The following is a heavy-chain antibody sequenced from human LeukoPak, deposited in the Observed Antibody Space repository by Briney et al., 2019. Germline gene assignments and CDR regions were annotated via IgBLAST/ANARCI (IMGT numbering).Heavy chain of an antibody. J-gene: IGHJ4*02. V-gene: IGHV1-2*02. CDR1: GYTFTGYY. CDR3: ARGYYYDSSGYYSTIGDY. D-gene: IGHD3-22*01. CDR2: INPNSGGT. Sequence: ASVKVSCKASGYTFTGYYMHWVRQAPGQGLEWMGWINPNSGGTNYAQKFQGRVTMTRDTSISTAYMELSRLRSDDTAVYYCARGYYYDSSGYYSTIGDYWGQGTLVTVSS.